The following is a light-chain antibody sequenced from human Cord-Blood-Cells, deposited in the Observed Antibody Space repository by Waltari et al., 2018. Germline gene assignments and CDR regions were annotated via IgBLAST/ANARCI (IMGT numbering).Light chain of an antibody. CDR1: QGISSY. J-gene: IGKJ4*01. CDR3: QQYYSYPRT. Sequence: AIRMPQSPSSLSASTGDRATTTCRASQGISSYLAWYQQKPGKAPKRLIYAASTLQSGVPSRFSGSGSGTDFTLTISCLQSEDFATYYCQQYYSYPRTFGGGTKVEIK. V-gene: IGKV1-8*01. CDR2: AAS.